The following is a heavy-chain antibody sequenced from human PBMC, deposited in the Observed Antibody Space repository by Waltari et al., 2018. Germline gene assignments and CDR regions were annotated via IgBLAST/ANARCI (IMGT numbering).Heavy chain of an antibody. V-gene: IGHV1-69*14. CDR1: GGTFSSYA. Sequence: QVQLVQSGAEVKRPGSSVKVSGKASGGTFSSYAISWVRQAPGQGLEWMGGILPIVGTANYAQNVQGIVTITADKSTSTAFMELSSLRSEDTAVYYCARWVAVAEYYMDVWGKGTTVTVSS. CDR3: ARWVAVAEYYMDV. CDR2: ILPIVGTA. J-gene: IGHJ6*03. D-gene: IGHD6-19*01.